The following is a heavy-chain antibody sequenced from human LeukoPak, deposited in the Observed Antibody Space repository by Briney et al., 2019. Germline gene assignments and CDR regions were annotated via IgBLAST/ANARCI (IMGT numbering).Heavy chain of an antibody. D-gene: IGHD3-9*01. V-gene: IGHV3-15*01. CDR3: TTAYDILTGYPDAFDI. Sequence: QSGGSLRLSCAASGFTFSNAWMSWVRQAPGKGLEWVGRIKSKTDGGTTDYAAPVKGRFTISRDDSKNTLYLQMNSLKTEDTAVYYCTTAYDILTGYPDAFDIWGQGTMVTVSS. CDR1: GFTFSNAW. CDR2: IKSKTDGGTT. J-gene: IGHJ3*02.